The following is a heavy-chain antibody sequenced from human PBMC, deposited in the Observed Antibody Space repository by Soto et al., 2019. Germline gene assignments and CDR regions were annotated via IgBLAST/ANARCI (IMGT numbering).Heavy chain of an antibody. CDR2: ITTSSADI. CDR3: VRSGTARLLRPSWFDT. D-gene: IGHD2-21*01. V-gene: IGHV3-21*01. CDR1: GFTFNTYD. Sequence: EVQLVESGGGLVKPGGSLRLSCAASGFTFNTYDMKWVRQAPGKGLEWVSSITTSSADIYYADSLKGRITIARDNAKNSLFLQMNSLRAEDTAVYYCVRSGTARLLRPSWFDTWGQGTLVTVSS. J-gene: IGHJ5*02.